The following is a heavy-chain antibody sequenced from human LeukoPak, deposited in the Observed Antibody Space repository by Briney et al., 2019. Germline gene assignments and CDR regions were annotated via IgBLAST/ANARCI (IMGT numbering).Heavy chain of an antibody. J-gene: IGHJ3*02. CDR1: GFTFDDYA. V-gene: IGHV3-9*01. D-gene: IGHD4-17*01. CDR3: ARDGRYGDYAFDI. Sequence: PGGSLRLSCAASGFTFDDYAMHWVRQAPGKGLEWVSGISWNSGSIGYADSVKGRFTISRDNAKNSLYLQMNSLRAEDTAAYYCARDGRYGDYAFDIWGQGTMVTVSS. CDR2: ISWNSGSI.